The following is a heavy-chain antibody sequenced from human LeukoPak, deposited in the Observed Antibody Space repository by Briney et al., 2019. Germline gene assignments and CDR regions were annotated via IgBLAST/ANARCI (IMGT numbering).Heavy chain of an antibody. J-gene: IGHJ4*01. D-gene: IGHD5-24*01. V-gene: IGHV3-23*01. CDR2: ISGSGGST. CDR3: AKLLRDATIYDF. CDR1: GFTFISYA. Sequence: GGSLRLSCSASGFTFISYAMSWVRQAPVKGLEWVSIISGSGGSTYYADSVKGRFTISRDNSKNTLYLQMNSLRAEDTAVYYCAKLLRDATIYDFWGHGALVTVSS.